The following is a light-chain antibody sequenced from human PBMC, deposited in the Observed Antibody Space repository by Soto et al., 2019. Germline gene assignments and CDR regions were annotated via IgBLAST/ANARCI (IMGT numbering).Light chain of an antibody. V-gene: IGKV3-11*01. CDR3: QQRRNWLIP. CDR2: DES. CDR1: QSVSSY. Sequence: EIVLTQSPATLYLSPGERATLSCRASQSVSSYLAWYQQKPGQAPRLLIYDESNRPTGIPARFSCSGSGTDFVLPIMSLGPEYFAVYYFQQRRNWLIPVGQAKRLEI. J-gene: IGKJ5*01.